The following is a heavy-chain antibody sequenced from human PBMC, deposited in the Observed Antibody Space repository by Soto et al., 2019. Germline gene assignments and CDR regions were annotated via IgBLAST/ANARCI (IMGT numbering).Heavy chain of an antibody. CDR3: ARELLAVAGPAFDP. CDR2: INPNSGGT. J-gene: IGHJ5*02. CDR1: GYTFTGYY. V-gene: IGHV1-2*02. Sequence: GASLKVSYKASGYTFTGYYMHWVRQAPGQGLEWMGWINPNSGGTNYAQKFQGRVTMTRDTSISTDYMELSRLRSDDTAVYYCARELLAVAGPAFDPWGQGTLVTVYS. D-gene: IGHD6-19*01.